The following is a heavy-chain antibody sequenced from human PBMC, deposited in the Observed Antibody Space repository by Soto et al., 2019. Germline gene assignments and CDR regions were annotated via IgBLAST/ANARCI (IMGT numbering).Heavy chain of an antibody. Sequence: PGESLKISCKGSGYSFTSYWISWVRQMPGKGLEWMGRIDPSDSYTNYSPSFQGHVTISADKSISTAYLQWSSLKASDTAMYYCARRRYYGSGSYYKGAYYYYGMDVWGQGTTVTVSS. CDR2: IDPSDSYT. D-gene: IGHD3-10*01. CDR3: ARRRYYGSGSYYKGAYYYYGMDV. CDR1: GYSFTSYW. V-gene: IGHV5-10-1*01. J-gene: IGHJ6*02.